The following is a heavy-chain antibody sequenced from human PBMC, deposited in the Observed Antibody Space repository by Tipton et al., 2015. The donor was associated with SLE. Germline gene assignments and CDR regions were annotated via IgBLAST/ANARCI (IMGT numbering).Heavy chain of an antibody. CDR3: ARGRDYDFWSGYYDFDY. V-gene: IGHV3-30*02. CDR2: IRYDGSNK. J-gene: IGHJ4*02. Sequence: SLRLSCAASGFTFSSYGMHWVRQAPGKGLEWVAFIRYDGSNKYYADSVRGRFTISRDNSKNTLYLQMNSLRAEDTAVYYCARGRDYDFWSGYYDFDYWGQGTLVTVSS. CDR1: GFTFSSYG. D-gene: IGHD3-3*01.